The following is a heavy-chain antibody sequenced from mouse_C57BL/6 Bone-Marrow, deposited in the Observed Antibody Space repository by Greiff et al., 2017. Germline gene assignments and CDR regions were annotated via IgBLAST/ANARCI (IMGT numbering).Heavy chain of an antibody. CDR3: AREGITTVVGDY. D-gene: IGHD1-1*01. CDR1: GFTFSDYG. J-gene: IGHJ2*01. Sequence: EVQLQQSGGGLVKPGGSLKLSCAASGFTFSDYGMHWVRQAPEKGLEWVAYISSGSSTIYYADTVKGRFTISRDNAKNTLFLQMTSLRSEDTAMYYCAREGITTVVGDYWGQGTTLTVSS. V-gene: IGHV5-17*01. CDR2: ISSGSSTI.